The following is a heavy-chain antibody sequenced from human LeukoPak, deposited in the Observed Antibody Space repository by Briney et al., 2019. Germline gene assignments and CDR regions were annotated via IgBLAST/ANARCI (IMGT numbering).Heavy chain of an antibody. CDR2: IYHSGST. CDR1: GYSISSGYY. V-gene: IGHV4-38-2*02. CDR3: ARDLSGSQGFDY. D-gene: IGHD1-26*01. Sequence: SETLSLTCTVSGYSISSGYYWGWIRQPPGKGLEWIGSIYHSGSTYYNPSLKSRVTISVDTSKNQFSLKLSSVTAADTAVYYCARDLSGSQGFDYWGQGTLVTVSS. J-gene: IGHJ4*02.